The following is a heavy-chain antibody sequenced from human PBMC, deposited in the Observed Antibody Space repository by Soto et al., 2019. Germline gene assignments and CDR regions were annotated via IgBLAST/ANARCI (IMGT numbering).Heavy chain of an antibody. CDR2: IGGSGST. J-gene: IGHJ3*02. Sequence: VQLVESGGGVVQPGRSLRLSCAASGFTFSSYGMHWVRQAPGKGLEWVSTIGGSGSTYYADSVKGRFTISRDNSNNALYLQMNSLRAGDTAVYYCAKGILVKPPGTRAFDIWGQGTMVIVSS. D-gene: IGHD6-13*01. V-gene: IGHV3-23*04. CDR3: AKGILVKPPGTRAFDI. CDR1: GFTFSSYG.